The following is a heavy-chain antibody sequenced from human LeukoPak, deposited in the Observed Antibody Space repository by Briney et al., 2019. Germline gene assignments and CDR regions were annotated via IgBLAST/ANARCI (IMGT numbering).Heavy chain of an antibody. CDR3: ARDAGWDFISSVDY. D-gene: IGHD3-22*01. Sequence: ASVKVSCKISGYTFPSYYIHWVRQAPGQGLEWMAKINPRAGNTNYAPKFQGRVTLTRDTSTATVYMELSSLNSKDTAVYYCARDAGWDFISSVDYWGQGTLVTVSS. V-gene: IGHV1-46*03. CDR1: GYTFPSYY. J-gene: IGHJ4*02. CDR2: INPRAGNT.